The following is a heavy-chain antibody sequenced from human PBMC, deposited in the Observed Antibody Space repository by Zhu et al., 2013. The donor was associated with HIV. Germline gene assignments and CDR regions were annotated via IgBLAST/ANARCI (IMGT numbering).Heavy chain of an antibody. D-gene: IGHD4-17*01. Sequence: QVQLVQSGAEVKKPGSSVKVSCKASGGTFSSYAISWVRQAPGQGLEWMGGIIPIFGTANYAQKFQGRVTITADESTSTAYMELSSLRSEDTAVYYCARAKPETTVVTPDFDLWGRGTLVTVSS. J-gene: IGHJ2*01. CDR2: IIPIFGTA. CDR1: GGTFSSYA. CDR3: ARAKPETTVVTPDFDL. V-gene: IGHV1-69*01.